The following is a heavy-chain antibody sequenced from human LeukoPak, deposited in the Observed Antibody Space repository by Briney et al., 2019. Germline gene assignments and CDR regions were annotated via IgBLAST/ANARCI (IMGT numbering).Heavy chain of an antibody. CDR2: IIPIFGTA. J-gene: IGHJ6*03. V-gene: IGHV1-69*06. CDR3: ARAPITTYYDFWSGYEPTPNYYYYYMDV. D-gene: IGHD3-3*01. CDR1: GGTFSSYA. Sequence: GASVKVSCKASGGTFSSYAISWVRQAPGQGLEWMGGIIPIFGTANYAQKFQGRVTITADKSTSTAYMELSSLRSEDTAVYYCARAPITTYYDFWSGYEPTPNYYYYYMDVWGKGTTVTVSS.